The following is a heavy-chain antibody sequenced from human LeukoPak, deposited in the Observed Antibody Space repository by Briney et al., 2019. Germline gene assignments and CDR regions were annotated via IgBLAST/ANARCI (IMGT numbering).Heavy chain of an antibody. CDR3: AEAYAFVGANYFDS. Sequence: PGGSLRLSCAASGFTFSTYAMSWVRQAPGKGLEWVSAIGDTTYHVDSVKGRFTISRDNSKNTLYLQMNNLRGEDAAIYYCAEAYAFVGANYFDSWGQGTLVTVSS. V-gene: IGHV3-23*01. J-gene: IGHJ4*02. CDR2: IGDTT. CDR1: GFTFSTYA. D-gene: IGHD1-26*01.